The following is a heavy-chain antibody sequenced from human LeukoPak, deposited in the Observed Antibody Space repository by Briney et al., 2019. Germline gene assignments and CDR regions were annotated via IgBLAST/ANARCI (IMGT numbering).Heavy chain of an antibody. Sequence: GGSLRLSCAGSGFTSRSYWMNWVRQAPGKGLEWVANIKGDGGEKYADSVEGRFTISRDNAKNSVYLQMNSLRVEDTAVYYCVRDNRWASGYWGQGTLVTVSS. CDR3: VRDNRWASGY. CDR1: GFTSRSYW. D-gene: IGHD4-23*01. J-gene: IGHJ4*02. V-gene: IGHV3-7*01. CDR2: IKGDGGEK.